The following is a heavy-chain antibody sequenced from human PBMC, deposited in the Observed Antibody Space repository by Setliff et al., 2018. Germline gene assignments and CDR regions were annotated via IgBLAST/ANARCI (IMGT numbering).Heavy chain of an antibody. J-gene: IGHJ4*02. CDR1: GFTFSSYG. V-gene: IGHV3-30*02. D-gene: IGHD6-19*01. Sequence: PGGSLRLSCAASGFTFSSYGMHWVRQAPGKGLEWLSYIRYDESDKYYIDSVRGRFIISRDNAKDSLYLQMNSLRGEDTAVYYCARGTSGWFPHDYWGQGTLVTVSS. CDR2: IRYDESDK. CDR3: ARGTSGWFPHDY.